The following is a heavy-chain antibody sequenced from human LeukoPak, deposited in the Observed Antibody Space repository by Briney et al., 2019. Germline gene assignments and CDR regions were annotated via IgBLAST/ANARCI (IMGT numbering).Heavy chain of an antibody. V-gene: IGHV4-39*07. D-gene: IGHD3-22*01. J-gene: IGHJ4*02. CDR3: ARDSSGYYGY. CDR1: GGSISSSRYY. CDR2: IYYSGST. Sequence: SETLSLTCTVSGGSISSSRYYWGWIRQPPGKGLEWIASIYYSGSTYYNPSLKSRVTISLDTSKNQFSLNLSSVTAADTAVYYCARDSSGYYGYWGQGTLVTVSS.